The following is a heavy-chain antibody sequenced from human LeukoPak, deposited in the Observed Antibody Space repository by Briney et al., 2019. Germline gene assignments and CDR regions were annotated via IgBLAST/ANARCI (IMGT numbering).Heavy chain of an antibody. CDR2: IYYSGST. CDR1: GGSISSYY. Sequence: SETLSLTCTVSGGSISSYYWSWIRQPPGKGLEWIGYIYYSGSTNYNPSLKSRVTISVDKSKNQFSLKLSSVTAADTAVYYCARIYCGGGHCYLDSWGQGTLVTVSS. J-gene: IGHJ4*02. D-gene: IGHD2-21*01. CDR3: ARIYCGGGHCYLDS. V-gene: IGHV4-59*12.